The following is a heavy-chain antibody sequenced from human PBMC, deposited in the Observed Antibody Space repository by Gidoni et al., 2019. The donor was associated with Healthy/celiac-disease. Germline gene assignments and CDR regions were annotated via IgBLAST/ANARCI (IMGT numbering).Heavy chain of an antibody. CDR2: IWYDGSNK. Sequence: QVQLVESGGGVVQPGRSLRLSCAASGFTFSSYGMHWVRQAPGKGLEWVAVIWYDGSNKYYADSVKGRFTISRDNSKNTLYLQMNSLRAEDTAVYYCARDRPHYDSRLGGWFDPWGQGTLVTVSS. J-gene: IGHJ5*02. CDR1: GFTFSSYG. CDR3: ARDRPHYDSRLGGWFDP. D-gene: IGHD3-22*01. V-gene: IGHV3-33*01.